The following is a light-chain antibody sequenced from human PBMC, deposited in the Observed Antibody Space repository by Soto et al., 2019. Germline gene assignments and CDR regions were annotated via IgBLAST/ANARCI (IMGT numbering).Light chain of an antibody. CDR2: DND. J-gene: IGLJ7*01. Sequence: QSELTQPPSVSAAAGQKVTISCSGSSSNIGDNYVSWYQQVQGTAPKLLIYDNDQRSSGTPDRFSAYKSGTSATLGITGLQTGDEADYYCGTWDSSLSVAVFGGGTQLTVL. CDR1: SSNIGDNY. V-gene: IGLV1-51*01. CDR3: GTWDSSLSVAV.